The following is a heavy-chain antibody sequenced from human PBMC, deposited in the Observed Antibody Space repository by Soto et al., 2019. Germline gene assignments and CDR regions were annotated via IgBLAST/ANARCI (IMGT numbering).Heavy chain of an antibody. V-gene: IGHV4-30-4*01. J-gene: IGHJ4*02. D-gene: IGHD5-12*01. Sequence: QVQLQESGPGLVKPSQTLSLTCTVSGGSMSSGDYYWSWISQPPGKGLEWIGYIYYSGSTYYNPSLKSRVTISVDTSKNQFSLKLSSVTAADTAVYYCARWLGYGPHFDYWGQGTLVTVSS. CDR1: GGSMSSGDYY. CDR2: IYYSGST. CDR3: ARWLGYGPHFDY.